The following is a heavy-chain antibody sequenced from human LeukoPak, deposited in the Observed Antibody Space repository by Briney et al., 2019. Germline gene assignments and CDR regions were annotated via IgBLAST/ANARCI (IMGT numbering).Heavy chain of an antibody. D-gene: IGHD3-22*01. Sequence: GASVKVSCKASGYTFTGYYMHWVRQAPGQGLEWMGWSNPNSGGTNYAQKFQGRVTLTRDTSISTAYMELSRLRSDDTAVFYCARGDYYDSSGYYGGFDYWGQGALVTVSS. CDR2: SNPNSGGT. J-gene: IGHJ4*02. CDR3: ARGDYYDSSGYYGGFDY. CDR1: GYTFTGYY. V-gene: IGHV1-2*02.